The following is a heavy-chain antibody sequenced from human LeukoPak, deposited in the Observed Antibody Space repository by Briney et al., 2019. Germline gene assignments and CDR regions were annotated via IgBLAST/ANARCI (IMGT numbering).Heavy chain of an antibody. D-gene: IGHD2-8*01. J-gene: IGHJ5*02. V-gene: IGHV1-18*01. CDR1: GYSFASYG. CDR3: ARENYCTNGVCWAFDP. CDR2: ISAYNGHT. Sequence: ASVKVSCKASGYSFASYGICWVRQAPGRGLEWLGWISAYNGHTNYGQILQGRVTMTRDTSTNTTYLELRSPRSDDTAVYYCARENYCTNGVCWAFDPWGQGTLVTVSS.